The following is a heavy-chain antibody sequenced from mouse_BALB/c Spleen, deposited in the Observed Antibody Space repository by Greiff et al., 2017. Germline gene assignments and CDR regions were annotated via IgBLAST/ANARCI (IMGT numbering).Heavy chain of an antibody. V-gene: IGHV5-4*02. Sequence: EVQLVESGGGLVKPGGSLKLSCAASGFTFSDYYMYWVRQTPEKRLEWVATISDGGSYTYYPDSVKGRFTISRDNAKNNLYLQMSSLKSEDTAMYYCARYGGNAMDDWGEGTSVTVSS. CDR3: ARYGGNAMDD. CDR1: GFTFSDYY. CDR2: ISDGGSYT. D-gene: IGHD1-1*01. J-gene: IGHJ4*01.